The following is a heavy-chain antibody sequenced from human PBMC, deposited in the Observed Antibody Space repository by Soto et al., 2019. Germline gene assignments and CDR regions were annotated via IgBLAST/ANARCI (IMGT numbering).Heavy chain of an antibody. J-gene: IGHJ6*02. V-gene: IGHV2-5*02. CDR3: AYLPCSGGSCYWFSFSGMDV. CDR1: GFSLSTSGVG. Sequence: QITLKESGPTLVKPTQTLTLTCTFSGFSLSTSGVGVAWIRQPPGKALEWLALIYWDDDKRYRPSLESRLTITKDTSKYQVVLTITNLDSVYTATYYCAYLPCSGGSCYWFSFSGMDVWGQGTTVTVSS. CDR2: IYWDDDK. D-gene: IGHD2-15*01.